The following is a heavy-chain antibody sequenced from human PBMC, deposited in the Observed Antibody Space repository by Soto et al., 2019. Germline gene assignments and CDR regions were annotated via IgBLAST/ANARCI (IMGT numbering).Heavy chain of an antibody. CDR3: VRTTQPGTTTYFDY. V-gene: IGHV1-8*02. CDR1: GYTFTAYY. D-gene: IGHD1-1*01. CDR2: MNPNSGNT. Sequence: ASVKVSCKASGYTFTAYYMYWVRQAPGQGFEWMGWMNPNSGNTGYAQKFQGRVTMTRDTSITTAYMELNSLKTEDTAVYYCVRTTQPGTTTYFDYWGQGTLVTVSS. J-gene: IGHJ4*02.